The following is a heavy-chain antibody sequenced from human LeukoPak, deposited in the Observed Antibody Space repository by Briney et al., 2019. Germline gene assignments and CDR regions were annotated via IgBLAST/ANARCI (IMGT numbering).Heavy chain of an antibody. Sequence: SVKVSCKASGDTFSSYAISWVRQAPGQGLEWMGRIIPILGIANYAQKFQGRVTITADKTTSTAYIELSSLRSEDTAVYYCAILEIDSRCWYDFYYFDYWVEGSLVTVSS. CDR1: GDTFSSYA. J-gene: IGHJ4*02. CDR2: IIPILGIA. D-gene: IGHD6-19*01. CDR3: AILEIDSRCWYDFYYFDY. V-gene: IGHV1-69*04.